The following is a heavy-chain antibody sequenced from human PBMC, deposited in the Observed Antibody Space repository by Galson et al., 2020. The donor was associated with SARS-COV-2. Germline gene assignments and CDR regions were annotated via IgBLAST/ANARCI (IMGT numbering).Heavy chain of an antibody. CDR2: INPTGSI. D-gene: IGHD3-22*01. V-gene: IGHV4-34*01. CDR1: GGSFSGYY. Sequence: ASETLSLTCAVYGGSFSGYYWGWIRQPPGKGLEWIGEINPTGSINYNPSLKSRVTISKDTSKNQFSLRLRSVTAADTAMYFCARGSRDVTMILMIATTASYYFDFWGQGSLVTVSS. J-gene: IGHJ4*02. CDR3: ARGSRDVTMILMIATTASYYFDF.